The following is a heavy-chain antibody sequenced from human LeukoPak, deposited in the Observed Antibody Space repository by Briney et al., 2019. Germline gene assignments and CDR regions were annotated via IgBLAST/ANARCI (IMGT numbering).Heavy chain of an antibody. CDR2: IYNSGCT. CDR1: AASIHSHY. CDR3: ARALNPLPCTYYVYY. J-gene: IGHJ4*02. D-gene: IGHD1-14*01. V-gene: IGHV4-4*07. Sequence: SETLSLTCTVSAASIHSHYWSWIRQPAGKGLEGIGRIYNSGCTNYNSPRQSRGPMPVDKSKNQFSLKPATEPAADTAVYYCARALNPLPCTYYVYYRGQGTLVTGSS.